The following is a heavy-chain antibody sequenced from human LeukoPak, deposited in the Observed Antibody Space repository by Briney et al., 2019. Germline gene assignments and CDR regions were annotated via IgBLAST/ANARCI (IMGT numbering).Heavy chain of an antibody. CDR3: AHKGLRGTFDY. CDR2: MYCDDDK. D-gene: IGHD5/OR15-5a*01. J-gene: IGHJ4*02. V-gene: IGHV2-5*02. Sequence: SGPTLFHPTPPLTLTFTFSGFWLGTSGGEGGWIRQPPGKALEWLALMYCDDDKRYSPSLKTRLTVTKDTSKNRVVLTMTKMDPVDTGTYYCAHKGLRGTFDYGGQGTLVTVS. CDR1: GFWLGTSGGE.